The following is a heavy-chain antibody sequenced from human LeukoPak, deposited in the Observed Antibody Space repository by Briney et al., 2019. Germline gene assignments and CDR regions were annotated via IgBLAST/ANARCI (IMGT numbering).Heavy chain of an antibody. CDR3: ARGHYDFWSGYYTGLSENYMDV. J-gene: IGHJ6*03. CDR1: GGSFSGYY. V-gene: IGHV4-34*01. Sequence: PSETLSLTCAVYGGSFSGYYWSWIRQPPGKGLGWVGEINHSGSTNYNPSLKSRVTISVDTSKNQFSLKLSSVPPADTAVYYCARGHYDFWSGYYTGLSENYMDVWGKGTTVTVSS. CDR2: INHSGST. D-gene: IGHD3-3*01.